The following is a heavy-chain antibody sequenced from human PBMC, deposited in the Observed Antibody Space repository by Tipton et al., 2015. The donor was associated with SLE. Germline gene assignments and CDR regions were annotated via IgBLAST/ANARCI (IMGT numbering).Heavy chain of an antibody. J-gene: IGHJ4*02. D-gene: IGHD5-12*01. V-gene: IGHV4-59*01. CDR2: MYYTGRT. Sequence: TLSLTCTVSGVSISTDYWCWIRQPPGKGLEWIGYMYYTGRTNYNPTLKSRLTMSIDMSKNQFSLRLSSVTAADTDVSYCARGVATFKDWGQGSLVTVSS. CDR1: GVSISTDY. CDR3: ARGVATFKD.